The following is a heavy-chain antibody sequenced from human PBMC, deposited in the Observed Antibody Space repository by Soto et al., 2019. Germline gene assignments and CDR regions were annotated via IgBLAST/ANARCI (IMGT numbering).Heavy chain of an antibody. V-gene: IGHV3-15*07. CDR3: ATAPGYWGSAPIDY. CDR1: GLTFSNAW. D-gene: IGHD2-8*02. Sequence: EVQLVESGGGLVKPGGSLRLSCVASGLTFSNAWMNWVRQVPGKGLEWVGRIRSNTDGGTTDYTAPVNGRFSISRDDSKNTLYLQMNSLKTEDTAVYYCATAPGYWGSAPIDYRGQGTLVTVSS. J-gene: IGHJ4*02. CDR2: IRSNTDGGTT.